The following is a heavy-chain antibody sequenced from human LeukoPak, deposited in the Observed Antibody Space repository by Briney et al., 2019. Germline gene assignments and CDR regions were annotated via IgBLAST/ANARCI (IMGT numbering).Heavy chain of an antibody. D-gene: IGHD2-15*01. Sequence: PGRSLRLSCAASGFSFSDYYMSWIRQTPGKGLEWVSYISSFSTYTNYADSVKGRFTISRDNAKNSLHLQMNSLRDEDTAVYYCARGSSNWYFDLWGRGTLVTVSS. J-gene: IGHJ2*01. CDR2: ISSFSTYT. CDR1: GFSFSDYY. V-gene: IGHV3-11*06. CDR3: ARGSSNWYFDL.